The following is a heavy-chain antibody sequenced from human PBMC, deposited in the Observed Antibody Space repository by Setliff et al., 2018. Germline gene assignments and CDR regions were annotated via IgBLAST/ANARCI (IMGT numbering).Heavy chain of an antibody. V-gene: IGHV1-69*06. D-gene: IGHD3-3*01. Sequence: ASVKVSCKASGGTFSSYDISWVRQAPGQGLEWMGRIIPIFGTANYAQKFQGRVTITADKSTSTAYMELSRLRSEDTAVYYCARAAVNYDFWSGYYGAITNHFDYWGQGTLVTVSS. CDR1: GGTFSSYD. J-gene: IGHJ4*02. CDR3: ARAAVNYDFWSGYYGAITNHFDY. CDR2: IIPIFGTA.